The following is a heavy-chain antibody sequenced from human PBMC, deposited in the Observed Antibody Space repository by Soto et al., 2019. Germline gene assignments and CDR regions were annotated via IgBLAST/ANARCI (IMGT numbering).Heavy chain of an antibody. CDR1: GVSLSNARMG. CDR2: IFSNDEK. D-gene: IGHD2-15*01. J-gene: IGHJ6*02. V-gene: IGHV2-26*01. Sequence: QVTLKESGPVLVKPTETLTLTCTVSGVSLSNARMGVSWIRQPPGKALEWLAHIFSNDEKSYSTSLKSRLTISKDNSKSQVVLTMTNMDPVDTATYYCARIRGVAYYYYGMDVWGQGTTVTVSS. CDR3: ARIRGVAYYYYGMDV.